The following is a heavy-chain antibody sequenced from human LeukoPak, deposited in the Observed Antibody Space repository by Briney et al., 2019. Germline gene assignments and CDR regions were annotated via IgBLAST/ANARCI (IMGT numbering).Heavy chain of an antibody. CDR3: ARQSYYDSSGFDAFDI. V-gene: IGHV5-51*01. D-gene: IGHD3-22*01. J-gene: IGHJ3*02. Sequence: GASLKISSKGSGYSFTSYWIGWVRQMPGKGLEWMGIIYPGDSDTRYSPSFQGQVTISADKSISTAYLQWSSLKASDTAMYYCARQSYYDSSGFDAFDIWGQGTMVTVSS. CDR2: IYPGDSDT. CDR1: GYSFTSYW.